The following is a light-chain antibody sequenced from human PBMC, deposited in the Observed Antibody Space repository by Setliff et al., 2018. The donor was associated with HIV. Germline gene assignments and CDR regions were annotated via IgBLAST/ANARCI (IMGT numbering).Light chain of an antibody. Sequence: QSALTQPRSVSGSPGQSVTISCTGTSCDVGGYNYVSWYQQHPGKAPKLMIYDVSKWPSGVPDRFSGSKSGNTASLTISGLQAEDEADYYCCSYTGSYTLGVFGTGTKVTVL. CDR1: SCDVGGYNY. CDR3: CSYTGSYTLGV. CDR2: DVS. J-gene: IGLJ1*01. V-gene: IGLV2-11*01.